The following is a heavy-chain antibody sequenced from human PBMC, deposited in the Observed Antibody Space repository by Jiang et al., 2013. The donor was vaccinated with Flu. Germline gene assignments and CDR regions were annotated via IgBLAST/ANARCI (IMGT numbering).Heavy chain of an antibody. J-gene: IGHJ5*01. Sequence: GSGLVKPSETLSLTCTVSGGSVSSGSFHWSWIRQPPGKGLEWIGYAHYSGSTNYNPSLKSRVAISVDTSKNQFSLRLTSVTAADTAVYYCAREGDYYGSGSYDQYNWF. D-gene: IGHD3-10*01. CDR3: AREGDYYGSGSYDQYNWF. V-gene: IGHV4-61*01. CDR2: AHYSGST. CDR1: GGSVSSGSFH.